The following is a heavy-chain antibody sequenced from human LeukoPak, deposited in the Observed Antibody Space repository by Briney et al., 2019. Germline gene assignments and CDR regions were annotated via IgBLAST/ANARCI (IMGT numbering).Heavy chain of an antibody. CDR3: AKSGLNRFDY. CDR1: GFTFSSYW. J-gene: IGHJ4*02. Sequence: GGSLRLSCAASGFTFSSYWMHWVRQAPGKGLVWVSRSNSDGITTNYADSVKGRFTISRDNSKNTVYLQMNSLRAEDTAVYYCAKSGLNRFDYWGQGTPVTVSS. D-gene: IGHD2-15*01. CDR2: SNSDGITT. V-gene: IGHV3-74*01.